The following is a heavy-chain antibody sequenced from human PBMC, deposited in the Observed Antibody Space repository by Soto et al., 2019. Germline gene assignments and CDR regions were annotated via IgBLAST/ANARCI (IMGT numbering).Heavy chain of an antibody. Sequence: VQLLESGGGLVQPGGSLRLSCAASGFTFSSYAMSWVRQAPGKGLEWVSAISGSGGSTYYADSVKGRFTISRDNSKNTLYLQMNSLRAEDTAVYYCAKDTPTHDFWSGYSPDYWGQGTLVTVSS. CDR1: GFTFSSYA. D-gene: IGHD3-3*01. CDR3: AKDTPTHDFWSGYSPDY. V-gene: IGHV3-23*01. CDR2: ISGSGGST. J-gene: IGHJ4*02.